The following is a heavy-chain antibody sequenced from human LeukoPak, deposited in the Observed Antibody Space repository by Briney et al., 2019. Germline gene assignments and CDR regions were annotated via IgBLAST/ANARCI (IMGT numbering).Heavy chain of an antibody. Sequence: GGSLRLSCVASGFTFSSFWMSWVRQAPGKGLEWVANIKHDGSEKYYVDSVKGRFTISRDNSKNSLYLQMNSLRAEDTAVYYCARRYFDYWGQGTLVTVSS. J-gene: IGHJ4*02. CDR1: GFTFSSFW. CDR3: ARRYFDY. V-gene: IGHV3-7*03. CDR2: IKHDGSEK.